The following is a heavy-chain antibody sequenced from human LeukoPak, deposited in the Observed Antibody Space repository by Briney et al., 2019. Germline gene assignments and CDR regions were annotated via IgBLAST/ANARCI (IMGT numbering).Heavy chain of an antibody. CDR3: AKVSYGANFETNFFDY. CDR2: ISGSGGST. D-gene: IGHD4-23*01. CDR1: GFTFSSYA. J-gene: IGHJ4*02. Sequence: GGSLRLSCAASGFTFSSYAMSWVRQAPGRGLEWVSAISGSGGSTYYADSVKGRFTVSRDSSKNTLYLQKNSLRAEDTAVYYCAKVSYGANFETNFFDYWGQGTLVTVSS. V-gene: IGHV3-23*01.